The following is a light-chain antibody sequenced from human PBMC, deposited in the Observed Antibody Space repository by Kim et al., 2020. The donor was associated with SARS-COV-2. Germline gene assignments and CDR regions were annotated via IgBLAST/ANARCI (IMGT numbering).Light chain of an antibody. CDR1: QHFGSNY. J-gene: IGKJ2*01. CDR2: GAS. Sequence: PGERATLSCRASQHFGSNYLAWYQQKPGQAPRLLIYGASRRATGIADRFSGSGSGTDFTLTISRLEPEDFAVYYCHQYGNSPGTFGQGTKLEI. V-gene: IGKV3-20*01. CDR3: HQYGNSPGT.